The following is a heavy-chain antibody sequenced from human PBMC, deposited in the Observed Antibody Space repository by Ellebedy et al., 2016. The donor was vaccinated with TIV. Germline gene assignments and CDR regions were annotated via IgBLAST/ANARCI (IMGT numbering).Heavy chain of an antibody. V-gene: IGHV3-9*01. CDR2: ISWHSGII. D-gene: IGHD3-10*01. J-gene: IGHJ4*02. CDR3: AKDISASGSYYNGGGSY. CDR1: GFTFNDYA. Sequence: SLKISXAASGFTFNDYAMHWVRQPPGKGLEWVSGISWHSGIIDYADSVRGRFTISRDNAKNSLYLQMNSLRPEDTALYYCAKDISASGSYYNGGGSYWGQGTLVTVSS.